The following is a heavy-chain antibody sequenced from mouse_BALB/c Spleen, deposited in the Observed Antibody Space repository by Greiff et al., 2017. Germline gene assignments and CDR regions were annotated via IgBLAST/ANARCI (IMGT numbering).Heavy chain of an antibody. CDR1: GYSFTSYW. CDR3: TRSTYYGYNDY. D-gene: IGHD1-2*01. CDR2: IYPGNSDT. Sequence: EVKLQQSGTVLARPGASVKMSCKASGYSFTSYWMHWVKQRPGQGLEWIGAIYPGNSDTSYNQKFKGKAKLTAVTSASTAYMELSSLTNEDSAVYYCTRSTYYGYNDYWGQGTTLTVSS. J-gene: IGHJ2*01. V-gene: IGHV1-5*01.